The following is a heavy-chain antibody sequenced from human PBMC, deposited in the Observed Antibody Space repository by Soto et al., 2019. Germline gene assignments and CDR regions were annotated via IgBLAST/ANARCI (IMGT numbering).Heavy chain of an antibody. Sequence: VQLLESGGGLVQPGGSLRLSCAASGFTFSSYAMSWVRQAPGKGLEWVSAISGSGGSTYYADSVKGRFTISRDNSKNTLYLQMNSLRAEDTAVYYCAKDRALYYDILTGYFDYWGQGTLVTVSS. CDR3: AKDRALYYDILTGYFDY. V-gene: IGHV3-23*01. CDR1: GFTFSSYA. CDR2: ISGSGGST. D-gene: IGHD3-9*01. J-gene: IGHJ4*02.